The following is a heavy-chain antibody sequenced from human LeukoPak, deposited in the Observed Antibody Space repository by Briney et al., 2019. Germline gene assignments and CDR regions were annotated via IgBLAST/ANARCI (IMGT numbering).Heavy chain of an antibody. V-gene: IGHV1-2*02. CDR3: ARDFTTYCTNGVCSDRNWFDP. CDR2: IIPNSGGT. J-gene: IGHJ5*02. D-gene: IGHD2-8*01. CDR1: GGTFSSYA. Sequence: ASVKVSCKASGGTFSSYAISWVRQAPGQGLEWMGGIIPNSGGTNYAQKFQGRVTMTRDTSISTAYMELSRLRSDDTAVYYCARDFTTYCTNGVCSDRNWFDPWGQGTLVTVSS.